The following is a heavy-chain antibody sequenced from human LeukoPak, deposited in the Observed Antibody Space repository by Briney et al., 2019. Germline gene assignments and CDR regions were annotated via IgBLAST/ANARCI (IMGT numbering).Heavy chain of an antibody. J-gene: IGHJ4*02. CDR3: ARHSYDSSGYYYYYFDY. V-gene: IGHV4-39*01. CDR2: IFYSGST. D-gene: IGHD3-22*01. Sequence: SETLSLTSTVSGDSNSSSSYYWGWIRQPPGKGLEWIGSIFYSGSTYYNPSLKSRVTVSVHTSKNQFSLTLNSVTAADTAVYYCARHSYDSSGYYYYYFDYWGQGTLVTVSS. CDR1: GDSNSSSSYY.